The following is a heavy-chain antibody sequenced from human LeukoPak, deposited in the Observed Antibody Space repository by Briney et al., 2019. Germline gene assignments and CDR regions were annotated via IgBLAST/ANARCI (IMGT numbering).Heavy chain of an antibody. CDR1: GYTFTGYY. Sequence: ASVKVSCKASGYTFTGYYMHWVRQAPGQGLEWMGWINPNSGGTNYAQKFQGRVTMTRDTSISTAYMELSRLRSDDTAVYYCARPIWSGDMGVSDYWGQGTLVTVSS. J-gene: IGHJ4*02. CDR3: ARPIWSGDMGVSDY. D-gene: IGHD3-3*01. V-gene: IGHV1-2*02. CDR2: INPNSGGT.